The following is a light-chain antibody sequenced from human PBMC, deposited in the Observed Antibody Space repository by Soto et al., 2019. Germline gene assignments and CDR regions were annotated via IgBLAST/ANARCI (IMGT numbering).Light chain of an antibody. CDR1: QSVSSN. CDR2: GAS. J-gene: IGKJ1*01. V-gene: IGKV3-15*01. CDR3: QHYNNWPPWT. Sequence: EIVMTQSPATLSVSPGERATLSCRASQSVSSNLAWYQQKPGQAPRLLIYGASTRATGIPARFSGSGSGTGFTLTIRSLQSEDFAVYYCQHYNNWPPWTFGQGPKVEIK.